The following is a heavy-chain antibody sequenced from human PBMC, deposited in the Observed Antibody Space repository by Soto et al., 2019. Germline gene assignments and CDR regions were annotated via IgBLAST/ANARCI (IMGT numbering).Heavy chain of an antibody. CDR2: ISYDGSNK. D-gene: IGHD6-19*01. J-gene: IGHJ4*02. CDR3: AKGSGYSSGWQFDY. CDR1: GFTFSSYG. V-gene: IGHV3-30*18. Sequence: GGSLRLSCAASGFTFSSYGMHWVRQAPGKGLEWVAVISYDGSNKYYADSVKGRFTISRDNSKNTLYLQMNSLRAEDTAVYYCAKGSGYSSGWQFDYWGQGTLVTVSS.